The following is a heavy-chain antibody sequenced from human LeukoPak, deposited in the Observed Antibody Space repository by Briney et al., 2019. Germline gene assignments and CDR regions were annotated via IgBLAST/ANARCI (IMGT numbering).Heavy chain of an antibody. D-gene: IGHD3-9*01. CDR2: ISSSSSYM. CDR1: GFAFSSYS. Sequence: GGSLRLSCAASGFAFSSYSMNWVRQAPGKGLEWVSPISSSSSYMYSADSAKGRFTISRDNAKKSLSMQMNSLRAEDTAVYYCAIDLRDILTGPYYYYYGMDVWGQGTTVTVSS. J-gene: IGHJ6*02. V-gene: IGHV3-21*01. CDR3: AIDLRDILTGPYYYYYGMDV.